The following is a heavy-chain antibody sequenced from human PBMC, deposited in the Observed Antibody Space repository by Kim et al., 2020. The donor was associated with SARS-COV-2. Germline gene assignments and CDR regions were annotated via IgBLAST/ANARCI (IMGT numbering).Heavy chain of an antibody. CDR2: MNPNSGNT. V-gene: IGHV1-8*01. Sequence: ASVKVSCKASGYTFTSYDINWVRQATGQGLEWMGWMNPNSGNTGYAQKFQGRVTMTRNTSISTAYMELSSLRSEDTAVYYCARARPPRKESTIFGVVIIDYDYYGMDVWGQGTTVTVSS. D-gene: IGHD3-3*01. J-gene: IGHJ6*01. CDR1: GYTFTSYD. CDR3: ARARPPRKESTIFGVVIIDYDYYGMDV.